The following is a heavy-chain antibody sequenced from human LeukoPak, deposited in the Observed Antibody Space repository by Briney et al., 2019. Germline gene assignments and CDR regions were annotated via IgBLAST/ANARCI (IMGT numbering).Heavy chain of an antibody. J-gene: IGHJ3*02. CDR2: INHSGST. CDR1: GGSISSGSYY. D-gene: IGHD5-18*01. Sequence: PSETLSLTCTVSGGSISSGSYYWRWIRQPPGKGLEWIGEINHSGSTNYNPSLKSRVTISVDTSKNQFSLKLSSVTAADTAVYYCARVRGKWILFDIWGQGTMVTVSS. V-gene: IGHV4-39*07. CDR3: ARVRGKWILFDI.